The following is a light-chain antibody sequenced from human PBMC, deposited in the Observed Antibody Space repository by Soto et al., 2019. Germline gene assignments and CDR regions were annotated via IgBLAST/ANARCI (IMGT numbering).Light chain of an antibody. CDR1: QTISTW. J-gene: IGKJ1*01. CDR2: DAS. CDR3: QEYNSYSGT. Sequence: GDRFTITYRASQTISTWMAWYQQKPGKAPKLLIYDASTLKSGVPSRFSGSGSGTKFTLTISSLQPDDFATYYCQEYNSYSGTFGQGTKVDIK. V-gene: IGKV1-5*01.